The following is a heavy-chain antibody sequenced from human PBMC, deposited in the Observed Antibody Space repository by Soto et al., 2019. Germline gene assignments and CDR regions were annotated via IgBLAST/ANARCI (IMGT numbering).Heavy chain of an antibody. CDR3: AKNQERELPRVIDF. CDR1: GLTFSNYA. J-gene: IGHJ4*02. Sequence: GSSLRLSCATSGLTFSNYAMSWVRQAPGGGLEWVSSMSGSSSTTYYADSVRGRFTISRDRSKNTLYLQMSSRRAEDTALHHCAKNQERELPRVIDFWGQGTLVTVSS. D-gene: IGHD1-7*01. CDR2: MSGSSSTT. V-gene: IGHV3-23*01.